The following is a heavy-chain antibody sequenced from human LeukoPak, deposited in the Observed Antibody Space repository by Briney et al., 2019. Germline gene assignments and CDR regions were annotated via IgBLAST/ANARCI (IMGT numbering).Heavy chain of an antibody. CDR1: GFTFSSDW. CDR2: IKQDGSEK. D-gene: IGHD4-11*01. V-gene: IGHV3-7*01. Sequence: GGSLRLFCAASGFTFSSDWMSWVRQAPGKGLEWVANIKQDGSEKYYVDSVKGRFTISRDNAKNSLYLQMNSLRAEDTAVYYCARSVYTVTKDYYYYYYMDVWGKGTTVTVSS. J-gene: IGHJ6*03. CDR3: ARSVYTVTKDYYYYYYMDV.